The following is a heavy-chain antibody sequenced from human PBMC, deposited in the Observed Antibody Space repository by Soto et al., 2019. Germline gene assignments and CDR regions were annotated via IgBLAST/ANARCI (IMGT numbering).Heavy chain of an antibody. CDR3: ASIPEYVSRRWYAFDI. V-gene: IGHV5-51*07. Sequence: AAALNTSSKGAGSRFTNYWIGGVQQMRRKGLEWMGIIYPDENNTRYSPFFDGHVTISANKSISTAYLQWSSLKASDSAMYYCASIPEYVSRRWYAFDIWGQGTMVTVSS. D-gene: IGHD2-2*02. J-gene: IGHJ3*02. CDR2: IYPDENNT. CDR1: GSRFTNYW.